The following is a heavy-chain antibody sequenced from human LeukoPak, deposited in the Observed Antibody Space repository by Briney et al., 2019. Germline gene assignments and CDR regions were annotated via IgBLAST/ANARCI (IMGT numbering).Heavy chain of an antibody. Sequence: ASVKVSCKASGYTFTSYGISWVRQAPGQGLEWMGRINPNSGGTNYAQKFQGRVTMTRDTSISTAYMELSRLRSDDTAVYYCARDSSSWYFGWFDPWGQGTLVTVSS. CDR3: ARDSSSWYFGWFDP. D-gene: IGHD6-13*01. V-gene: IGHV1-2*06. CDR2: INPNSGGT. CDR1: GYTFTSYG. J-gene: IGHJ5*02.